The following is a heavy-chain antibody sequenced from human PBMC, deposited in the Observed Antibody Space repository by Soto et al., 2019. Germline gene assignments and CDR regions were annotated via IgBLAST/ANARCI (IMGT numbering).Heavy chain of an antibody. V-gene: IGHV5-51*01. CDR1: GYIFTSYL. Sequence: GEALKISCKCAGYIFTSYLICWVRQMAGKGLEWMGIIYPGDSDTRYSPSFQGEVTISADKSIGTSYLQWSSLKASDTDMYYCARGGGYDWSFDSWGQGTLVTVSS. J-gene: IGHJ4*02. CDR3: ARGGGYDWSFDS. CDR2: IYPGDSDT. D-gene: IGHD5-12*01.